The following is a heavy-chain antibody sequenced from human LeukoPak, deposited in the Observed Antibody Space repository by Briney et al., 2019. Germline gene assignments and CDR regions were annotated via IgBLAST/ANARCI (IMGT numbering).Heavy chain of an antibody. CDR3: ARDRGYCSGGSCYHYYYYYGMDV. CDR1: GFTFSHYA. Sequence: SGRSLRLSCAASGFTFSHYAMHWVRQAPGKGLEWVTVIWYDGSNKYYADSVKGRFTISRDNSKNTLYLQMNSLRAEDTAVYYCARDRGYCSGGSCYHYYYYYGMDVWGQGTTVTVSS. J-gene: IGHJ6*02. CDR2: IWYDGSNK. D-gene: IGHD2-15*01. V-gene: IGHV3-33*08.